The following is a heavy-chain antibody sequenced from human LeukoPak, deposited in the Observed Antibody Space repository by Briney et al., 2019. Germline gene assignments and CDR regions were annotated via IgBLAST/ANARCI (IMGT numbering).Heavy chain of an antibody. V-gene: IGHV3-23*01. CDR2: FSGGAT. CDR3: ARDLYSTSSSYVDY. J-gene: IGHJ4*02. Sequence: GGSLRLSCAASGFTFGSYAMSWVRQAPGKGLEWVSTFSGGATYYADSVKGRFTLSRDNSKNTVYLQMNSLTAEDTAVYYCARDLYSTSSSYVDYWGQGTLVTVSS. D-gene: IGHD6-6*01. CDR1: GFTFGSYA.